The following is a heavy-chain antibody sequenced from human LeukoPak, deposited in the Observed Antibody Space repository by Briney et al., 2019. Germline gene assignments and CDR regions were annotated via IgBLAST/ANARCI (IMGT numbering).Heavy chain of an antibody. Sequence: ASVKVSFKASGYTFTSYYMHWVRQAPGQGLEWMGIINPSGGSTSYAQKFQGRVTMTRDTSTSTVYMELSSLRPEDTAVYYCARDGPRIAALGEDFDYWGQGTLVTVSS. CDR1: GYTFTSYY. D-gene: IGHD6-6*01. CDR3: ARDGPRIAALGEDFDY. CDR2: INPSGGST. V-gene: IGHV1-46*01. J-gene: IGHJ4*02.